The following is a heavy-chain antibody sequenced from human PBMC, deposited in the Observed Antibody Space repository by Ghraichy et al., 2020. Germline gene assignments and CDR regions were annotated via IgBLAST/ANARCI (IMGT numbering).Heavy chain of an antibody. CDR1: GFTFDDYG. D-gene: IGHD6-13*01. CDR2: ISWNSAPF. Sequence: GGSLRLSCVASGFTFDDYGMHWVRQAPGKGLEWVSGISWNSAPFGYADSVKGRFAISRDNAKNSLYLQMNSLRAEDTALYYCAKDVSASGGRNYYYYGMDGWGQGTTVTVSS. J-gene: IGHJ6*02. V-gene: IGHV3-9*01. CDR3: AKDVSASGGRNYYYYGMDG.